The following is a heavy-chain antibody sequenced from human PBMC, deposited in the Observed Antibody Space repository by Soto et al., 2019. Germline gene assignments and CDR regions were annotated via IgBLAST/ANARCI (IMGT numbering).Heavy chain of an antibody. CDR2: IYYSGST. V-gene: IGHV4-39*07. CDR1: GGSMSSSGYY. CDR3: ARVRWYGEYYFDY. Sequence: SETLSLTCTVSGGSMSSSGYYWGWIRQPPGKGLEWIGSIYYSGSTYYNPSLKSRVTILVDTSKNQFSLKLSSVTAADTAVYYCARVRWYGEYYFDYWGQGTLVTVSS. D-gene: IGHD3-10*01. J-gene: IGHJ4*02.